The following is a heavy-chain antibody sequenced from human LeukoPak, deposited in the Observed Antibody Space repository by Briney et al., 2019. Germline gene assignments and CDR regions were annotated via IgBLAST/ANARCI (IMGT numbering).Heavy chain of an antibody. Sequence: GGSLRLSCTASGFTFTNYAMNWVRQAPGKGLEWVSTISGSGSISYYADSVKGRFTISRDDSKNTLYLQMNSLRAEDTAVYYCATVVVITRSFDYWGQGTLVTVSS. V-gene: IGHV3-23*01. CDR2: ISGSGSIS. CDR1: GFTFTNYA. CDR3: ATVVVITRSFDY. J-gene: IGHJ4*02. D-gene: IGHD3-22*01.